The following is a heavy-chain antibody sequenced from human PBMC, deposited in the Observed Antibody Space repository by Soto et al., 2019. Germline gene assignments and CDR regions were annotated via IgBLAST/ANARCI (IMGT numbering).Heavy chain of an antibody. V-gene: IGHV4-59*12. CDR3: AKAWGIDY. J-gene: IGHJ4*02. CDR1: GGSISSYY. CDR2: IYYSGNT. Sequence: SETLSLTCTVSGGSISSYYWSWVRQPPGKGLEWIGYIYYSGNTKYNPSLKSRVTISRDNSKNTLYLQMNSLRVEDTAIYYCAKAWGIDYWGQGTLVTVSS. D-gene: IGHD7-27*01.